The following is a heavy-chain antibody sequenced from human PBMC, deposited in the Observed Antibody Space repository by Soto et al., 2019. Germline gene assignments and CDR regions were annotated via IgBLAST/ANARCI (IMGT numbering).Heavy chain of an antibody. CDR3: ARIWR. CDR1: GFTFSSYW. CDR2: IKQDGSEK. Sequence: EVQLVESGGGLVQPGGSLRLSCAASGFTFSSYWVSWVRQAPGKGLEWVANIKQDGSEKYYVDAVKGRFTISRDNAKNSLYLQMNSLRAEDTAVYYCARIWRWGQGTLVTVSS. J-gene: IGHJ4*02. V-gene: IGHV3-7*01.